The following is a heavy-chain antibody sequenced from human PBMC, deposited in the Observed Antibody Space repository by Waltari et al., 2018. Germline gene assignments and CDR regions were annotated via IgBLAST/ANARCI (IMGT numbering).Heavy chain of an antibody. CDR2: FGPEDGET. CDR3: ATSLGYCSSTSCNSPGAFDI. D-gene: IGHD2-2*01. V-gene: IGHV1-24*01. CDR1: GYTLTELS. Sequence: QVQLVQSGAEVKKPGASVKVSCKVSGYTLTELSMHWVRQAPGTGLEWMGGFGPEDGETNYAQKFQGRVTMTEDTSTDTAYMELSSLRSEDTAVYYCATSLGYCSSTSCNSPGAFDIWGQGTMVTVSS. J-gene: IGHJ3*02.